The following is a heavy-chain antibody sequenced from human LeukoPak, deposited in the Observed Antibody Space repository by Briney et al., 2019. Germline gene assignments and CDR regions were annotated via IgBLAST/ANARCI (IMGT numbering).Heavy chain of an antibody. D-gene: IGHD6-19*01. J-gene: IGHJ4*02. CDR1: GYTFTSYY. CDR2: INPSGGST. V-gene: IGHV1-46*01. CDR3: ARDALYSSGWYYFDY. Sequence: ASVKVSCKASGYTFTSYYMHGVRQAPGHGLEWMGIINPSGGSTSYAQKFQGRVTMTRDTSTSTVYMELSSLRSEDTAVYYCARDALYSSGWYYFDYWGQGTLVTVSS.